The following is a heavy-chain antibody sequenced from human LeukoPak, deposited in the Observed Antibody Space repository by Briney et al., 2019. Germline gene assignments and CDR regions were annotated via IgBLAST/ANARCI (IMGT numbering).Heavy chain of an antibody. CDR2: IYYSGST. CDR3: ARGPGGDSSGYRSYWYFDL. D-gene: IGHD3-22*01. J-gene: IGHJ2*01. CDR1: GGSMSSYY. Sequence: SETLSLTCTVSGGSMSSYYWSWIRQPPGKGLEWIGYIYYSGSTNYNPSLKSRVTVSVDTSKNQFSLKLSSVTAADTAVYYCARGPGGDSSGYRSYWYFDLWGRGTLVTVSS. V-gene: IGHV4-59*01.